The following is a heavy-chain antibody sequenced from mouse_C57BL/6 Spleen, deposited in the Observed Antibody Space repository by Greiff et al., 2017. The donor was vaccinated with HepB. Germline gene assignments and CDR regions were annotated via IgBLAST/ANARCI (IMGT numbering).Heavy chain of an antibody. CDR3: AKDGYPYYYAMDY. Sequence: EVQGVESGGGLVKPGGSLKLSCAASGFTFSDYGMHWVRQAPEKGLEWVAYISSGSSTIYYADTVKGRFTISRDNAKNTLFLQMTSLRSEDTAMYYCAKDGYPYYYAMDYWGQGTSVTVSS. V-gene: IGHV5-17*01. CDR2: ISSGSSTI. CDR1: GFTFSDYG. J-gene: IGHJ4*01. D-gene: IGHD2-3*01.